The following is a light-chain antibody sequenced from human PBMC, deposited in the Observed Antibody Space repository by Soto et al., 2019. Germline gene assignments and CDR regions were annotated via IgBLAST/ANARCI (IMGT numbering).Light chain of an antibody. CDR2: AAS. J-gene: IGKJ1*01. CDR3: QCQQWHGSSGK. V-gene: IGKV3-11*01. CDR1: QSVSSY. Sequence: EMVLTHSPATLCFSQGERRALSWTSIQSVSSYLAWYQQKPGQAPRLLIYAASTRAADVPERFSGSGSGTDFTLTISSLEPGDSAVYYCQCQQWHGSSGKFGQGTKVDIK.